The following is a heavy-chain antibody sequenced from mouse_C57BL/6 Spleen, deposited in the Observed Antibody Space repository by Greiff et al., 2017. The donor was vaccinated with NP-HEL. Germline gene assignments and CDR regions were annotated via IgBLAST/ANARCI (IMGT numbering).Heavy chain of an antibody. Sequence: QVQLQQSGAELAKPGASVKLSCKASGYTFTRYWMHWVKQRPGQGLEWIGYINPSSGYTKYNQKFKDKATLTADKSSSTAYMQLSSLTYEDSAVYYCASPDYGNYEFAYWGQGTLVTVSA. CDR1: GYTFTRYW. J-gene: IGHJ3*01. CDR2: INPSSGYT. CDR3: ASPDYGNYEFAY. D-gene: IGHD2-1*01. V-gene: IGHV1-7*01.